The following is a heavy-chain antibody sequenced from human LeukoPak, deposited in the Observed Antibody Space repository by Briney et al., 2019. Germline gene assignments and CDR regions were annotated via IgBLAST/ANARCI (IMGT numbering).Heavy chain of an antibody. CDR3: ARLASGSYGPLTPFDY. D-gene: IGHD1-26*01. J-gene: IGHJ4*02. CDR1: GGSISSYY. Sequence: SETLSLTCTVSGGSISSYYWSWIRQPPGEGLEWIGDIYYSGSTNYNPSLKSRVTISVDTSKNQFSLRLSSVTAADTAVYYSARLASGSYGPLTPFDYWGQGTLVTVSS. V-gene: IGHV4-59*08. CDR2: IYYSGST.